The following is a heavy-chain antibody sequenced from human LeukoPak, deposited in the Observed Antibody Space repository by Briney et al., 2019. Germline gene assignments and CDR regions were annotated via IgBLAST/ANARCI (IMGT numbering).Heavy chain of an antibody. CDR3: ARELLWFGELAWFDP. CDR1: GYTFTGYY. Sequence: GASVKVSCKASGYTFTGYYIHWVRQAPGQGLEWMGWINPNSGDANYAQKFQGRVTMTRDTSISTAYMELSRLRSDDTAVYYCARELLWFGELAWFDPWGQGTLVTVSS. V-gene: IGHV1-2*02. CDR2: INPNSGDA. J-gene: IGHJ5*02. D-gene: IGHD3-10*01.